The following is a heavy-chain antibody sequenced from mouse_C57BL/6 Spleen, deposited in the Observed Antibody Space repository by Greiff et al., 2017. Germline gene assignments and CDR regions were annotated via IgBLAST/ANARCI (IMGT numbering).Heavy chain of an antibody. D-gene: IGHD1-1*01. CDR2: ISSGSSTI. CDR3: ARDTTVYYAMDY. CDR1: GFTFSDYG. J-gene: IGHJ4*01. Sequence: EVKLVESGGGLVKPGGSLKLSCAASGFTFSDYGMHWVRQAPEKGLEWVAYISSGSSTIYYADTVNGRFTISRDNAKNTLFLQMTSLRSEDTAMYYCARDTTVYYAMDYWGQGTSVTVSS. V-gene: IGHV5-17*01.